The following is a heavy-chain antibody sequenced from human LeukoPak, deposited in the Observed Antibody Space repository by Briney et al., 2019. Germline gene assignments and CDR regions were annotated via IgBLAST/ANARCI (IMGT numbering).Heavy chain of an antibody. CDR3: ARVYDSSGNFDY. CDR1: GGSISSGGYY. Sequence: SQTLSLTCTVSGGSISSGGYYWSWIRQHPGKGPEWIGYIYYSGSTYYNPSLKSRVTISVDTSKNQFSLKLSSVTAADTAVYYCARVYDSSGNFDYWGQGTLVTVSS. D-gene: IGHD3-22*01. CDR2: IYYSGST. V-gene: IGHV4-31*03. J-gene: IGHJ4*02.